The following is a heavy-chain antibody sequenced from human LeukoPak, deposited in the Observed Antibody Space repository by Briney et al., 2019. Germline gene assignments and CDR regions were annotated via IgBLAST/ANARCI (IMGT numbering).Heavy chain of an antibody. CDR1: GFTFGEYS. J-gene: IGHJ4*02. V-gene: IGHV3-49*04. Sequence: PGGSLRLSCTASGFTFGEYSMSWVRQAPGKGLEWVGFIRKQDGTTEYAASVRGRFTISRDESNRIAHLQMNSLKTEDTAVYHCNRWHISGVSYSNVWGQGTLVTVSS. CDR2: IRKQDGTT. D-gene: IGHD2-15*01. CDR3: NRWHISGVSYSNV.